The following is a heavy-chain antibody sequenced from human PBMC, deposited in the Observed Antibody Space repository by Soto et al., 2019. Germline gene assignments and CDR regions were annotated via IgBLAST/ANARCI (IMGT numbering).Heavy chain of an antibody. J-gene: IGHJ3*02. Sequence: GGSLRLSCAVSGFICSSYDMSWVRQAPGKGLEWVSTILVGGSTHYEDSVKGRFTISRDTSKNTAYLQMNSLTAGDTAFYYCAKATATSGGAFEIYGQGTMVTVSS. CDR1: GFICSSYD. D-gene: IGHD1-1*01. CDR2: ILVGGST. CDR3: AKATATSGGAFEI. V-gene: IGHV3-23*01.